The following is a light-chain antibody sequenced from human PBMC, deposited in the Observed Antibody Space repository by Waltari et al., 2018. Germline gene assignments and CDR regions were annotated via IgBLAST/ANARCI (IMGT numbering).Light chain of an antibody. CDR2: NNN. CDR1: TSHIGRRS. J-gene: IGLJ3*02. CDR3: AAWDDSLNGWV. Sequence: QSVLTQPPSASGTPGQRVTVPCSGSTSHIGRRSVNWYQQLPGTAPKLLIYNNNERPSGVPDRFSGSKSGTSASLAISGLQSEDEADYYCAAWDDSLNGWVFGGGTKVTVL. V-gene: IGLV1-44*01.